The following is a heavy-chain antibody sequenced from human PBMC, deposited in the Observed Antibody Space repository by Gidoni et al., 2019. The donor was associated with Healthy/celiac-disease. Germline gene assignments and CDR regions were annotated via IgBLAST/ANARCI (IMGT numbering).Heavy chain of an antibody. V-gene: IGHV3-33*01. CDR2: LWYDGSNK. J-gene: IGHJ3*02. CDR3: ARDGSGSYLGDDAFDI. Sequence: QVQLVESGGGVVQPGRSLRIYCAASGFTFSSCGMHWVRQAPGKGLEWVAVLWYDGSNKYYADSVKGRFTISRDNSKNTLYLQMNSLRAEDTAVYYCARDGSGSYLGDDAFDIWGQGTMVTVSS. D-gene: IGHD1-26*01. CDR1: GFTFSSCG.